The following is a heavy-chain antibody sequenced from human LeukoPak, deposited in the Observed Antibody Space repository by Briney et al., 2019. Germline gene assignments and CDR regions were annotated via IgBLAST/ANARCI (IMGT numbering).Heavy chain of an antibody. V-gene: IGHV3-23*01. CDR3: AKAGTFNWGWVDY. Sequence: GGSLRLSCAASGFTFSSYAMSWVRQAPGDGLEWDSAISGSGGSTYYADSVKGRFTISRDNSKNTLYLQMNSLRAEDTAVYYCAKAGTFNWGWVDYWGQGTLVTVSS. CDR1: GFTFSSYA. D-gene: IGHD7-27*01. J-gene: IGHJ4*02. CDR2: ISGSGGST.